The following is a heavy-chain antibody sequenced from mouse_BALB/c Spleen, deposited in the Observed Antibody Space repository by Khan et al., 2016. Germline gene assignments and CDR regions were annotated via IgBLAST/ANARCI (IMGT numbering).Heavy chain of an antibody. CDR2: IHYSGGT. V-gene: IGHV3-1*02. Sequence: EVQLQESGPDLVKPSQSLSLTCTVTGYSITSGYSWHWIRQFPGNKLEWMGYIHYSGGTKYIPSLKSRISITRDTSKNQFFLQLNSVTPEDTATSYCTTSHGYYAMDYWGQGTSVTVSS. D-gene: IGHD2-12*01. CDR3: TTSHGYYAMDY. J-gene: IGHJ4*01. CDR1: GYSITSGYS.